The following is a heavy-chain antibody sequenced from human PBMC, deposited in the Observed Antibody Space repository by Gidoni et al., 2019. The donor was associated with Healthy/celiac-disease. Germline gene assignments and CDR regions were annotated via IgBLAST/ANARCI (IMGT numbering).Heavy chain of an antibody. Sequence: VQLVVSVWGVVQPVRSLRRSCAASGLPFSNYAMHWVRQAPGKGLEWVAVISYDGSNKYYADSVKGRFSITRDNSKNTLYLQMNSLRAEDTAVYYCARSTNGYPPGYFQHWGQGTLVTVSS. CDR2: ISYDGSNK. V-gene: IGHV3-30-3*01. J-gene: IGHJ1*01. CDR1: GLPFSNYA. D-gene: IGHD6-13*01. CDR3: ARSTNGYPPGYFQH.